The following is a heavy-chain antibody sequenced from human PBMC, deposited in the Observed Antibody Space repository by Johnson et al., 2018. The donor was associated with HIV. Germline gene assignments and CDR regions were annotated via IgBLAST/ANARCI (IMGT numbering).Heavy chain of an antibody. CDR3: ARAYFDSGGYYPHAFHV. CDR1: GFTFSSYD. V-gene: IGHV3-30-3*01. J-gene: IGHJ3*01. CDR2: ISYDGSNK. Sequence: QVQLVESGGGLVQPGRSLRVSCGTSGFTFSSYDMHWVRQAPGKGLEWVAVISYDGSNKYYADSVKGRFTISRDNSKNTLYLQMYSLRAEDTAVYYCARAYFDSGGYYPHAFHVWGRGTMVTVSP. D-gene: IGHD3-22*01.